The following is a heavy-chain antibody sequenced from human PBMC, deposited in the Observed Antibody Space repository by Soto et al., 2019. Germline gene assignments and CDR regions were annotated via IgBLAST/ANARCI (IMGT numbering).Heavy chain of an antibody. CDR3: ARGNLWSDYPYYFDY. J-gene: IGHJ4*01. D-gene: IGHD3-3*01. V-gene: IGHV1-3*01. Sequence: KFQGRVTITRDTSATTAYMELSSLTSEDTAVYYCARGNLWSDYPYYFDYWGHGTLVTVSS.